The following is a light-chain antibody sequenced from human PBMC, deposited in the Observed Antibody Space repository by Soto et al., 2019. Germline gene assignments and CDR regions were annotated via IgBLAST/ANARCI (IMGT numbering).Light chain of an antibody. CDR1: QSISSN. Sequence: EIVMTQSPATLSVSPGERATLSCRASQSISSNLAWYQQKPGQAPRLLIYGASTRATGIPARFSGSGPGTEFTLPISSLHSEDFAVYYCQQYSILPYTFGQGTKLEIK. V-gene: IGKV3-15*01. CDR2: GAS. CDR3: QQYSILPYT. J-gene: IGKJ2*01.